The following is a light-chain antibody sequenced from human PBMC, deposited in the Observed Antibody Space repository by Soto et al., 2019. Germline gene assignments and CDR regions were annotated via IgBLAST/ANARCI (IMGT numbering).Light chain of an antibody. CDR1: RSVRSY. Sequence: EIVLTQSPATLSLSPGERATLSCRASRSVRSYLAWYQQKPGQAPRLLIYDASNRAAGIPARFSGSGSETDSTLTISNLEPEDFAVYYCQPRYAWSPFTFVQGTRLEIK. CDR3: QPRYAWSPFT. CDR2: DAS. J-gene: IGKJ5*01. V-gene: IGKV3-11*01.